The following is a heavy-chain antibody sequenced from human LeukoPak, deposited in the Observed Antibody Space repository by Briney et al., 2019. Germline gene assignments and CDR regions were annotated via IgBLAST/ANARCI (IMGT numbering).Heavy chain of an antibody. CDR3: TRGAGSTTSNDAFDI. D-gene: IGHD1-1*01. CDR1: GGSISSGSYS. Sequence: LSETLSLTCAVSGGSISSGSYSWGWIRQPPGKGLEWIGYFFYTGNTYYNASLKSRVTISVDTSKNQFSLKVNSVTAADTAVYYCTRGAGSTTSNDAFDIWGQGTMVTVSS. V-gene: IGHV4-30-4*07. CDR2: FFYTGNT. J-gene: IGHJ3*02.